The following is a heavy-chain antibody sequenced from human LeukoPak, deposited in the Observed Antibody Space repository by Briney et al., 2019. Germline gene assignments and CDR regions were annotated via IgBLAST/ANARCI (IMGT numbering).Heavy chain of an antibody. J-gene: IGHJ5*02. Sequence: GGSLRLSCAASGFTFSSYAMHGVRQAPGKGLGWVAVNSYDGSNKYYADSVKGRFTISRYNSKNTMLLQMNSVGAVDTTVYYCARRVGYCSSTSCYDLITRTWFDPWGQGTLVTVSS. V-gene: IGHV3-30-3*01. CDR2: NSYDGSNK. D-gene: IGHD2-2*01. CDR3: ARRVGYCSSTSCYDLITRTWFDP. CDR1: GFTFSSYA.